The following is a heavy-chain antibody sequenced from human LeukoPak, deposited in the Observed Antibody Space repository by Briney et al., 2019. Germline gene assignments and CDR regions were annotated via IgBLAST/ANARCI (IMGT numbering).Heavy chain of an antibody. J-gene: IGHJ4*02. CDR3: ARVTRYSGSGGYFDY. Sequence: ASVKVSCKASGYTFTGYYMHWVRQAPGQGLEWMGWINPNSGGTNYAQKFQGRVTMTRDTSISTAYMALSRLRSDDTAVYYCARVTRYSGSGGYFDYWGQGTLVTVSS. CDR2: INPNSGGT. CDR1: GYTFTGYY. V-gene: IGHV1-2*02. D-gene: IGHD5-12*01.